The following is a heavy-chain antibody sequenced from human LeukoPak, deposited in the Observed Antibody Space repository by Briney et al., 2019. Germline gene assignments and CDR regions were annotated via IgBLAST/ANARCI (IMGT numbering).Heavy chain of an antibody. CDR1: GFTFSDYW. D-gene: IGHD1-14*01. CDR3: ARDMWGTCDY. CDR2: INPDGTST. J-gene: IGHJ4*02. Sequence: GGSLRLSCAAPGFTFSDYWMHWVRQAPGKGPAWVSRINPDGTSTSYADSVKGRFTISRDNAKNTLYLQISSVRAEDTAVYYCARDMWGTCDYWDQGTLVTVSS. V-gene: IGHV3-74*01.